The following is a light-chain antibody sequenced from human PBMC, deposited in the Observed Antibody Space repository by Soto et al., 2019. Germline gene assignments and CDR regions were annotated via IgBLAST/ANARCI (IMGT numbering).Light chain of an antibody. Sequence: DIQMTQSPSTLSASVGDRVTITCRASQSVSSWLAWYQQKPGKVPKFLIYDASSLESGVPSRFSGSGSGTECTLTISSLQPEDFATYYCQQYNSSPYTFGQGTKLEIK. CDR3: QQYNSSPYT. J-gene: IGKJ2*01. CDR2: DAS. V-gene: IGKV1-5*01. CDR1: QSVSSW.